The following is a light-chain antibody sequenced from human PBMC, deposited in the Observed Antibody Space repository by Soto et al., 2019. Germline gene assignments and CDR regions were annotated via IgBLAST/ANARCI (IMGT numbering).Light chain of an antibody. J-gene: IGLJ2*01. CDR1: SSDVGGYNY. CDR2: DVS. CDR3: CSYAGSSYVV. Sequence: ALTQPRSVSGSPGQSVTISCTGTSSDVGGYNYVSWYQQHPGKAPKLMIYDVSKRPSGVPDRFSGSKSGNTASLTISGLQAEDEADYYCCSYAGSSYVVFGGGTKLTVL. V-gene: IGLV2-11*01.